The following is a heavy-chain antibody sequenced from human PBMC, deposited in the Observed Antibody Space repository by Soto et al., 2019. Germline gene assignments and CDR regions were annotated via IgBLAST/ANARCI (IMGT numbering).Heavy chain of an antibody. Sequence: GGSLRLSCVASGFTFSTYSMNWVRQAPGKGLEWVSTIGTRSDIYYAESVKGRFTISRDNAKNSLSLQMNSLRVEDTAVYYCAREETDWPLAYGLDVWGQGTAVTVSS. V-gene: IGHV3-21*01. J-gene: IGHJ6*02. D-gene: IGHD3-9*01. CDR1: GFTFSTYS. CDR3: AREETDWPLAYGLDV. CDR2: IGTRSDI.